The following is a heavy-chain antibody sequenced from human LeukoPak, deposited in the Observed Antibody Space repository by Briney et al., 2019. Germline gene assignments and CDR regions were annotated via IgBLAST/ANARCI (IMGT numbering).Heavy chain of an antibody. D-gene: IGHD1-1*01. CDR3: TSRKVERLAGEYY. V-gene: IGHV3-73*01. CDR1: GFTFSGSA. CDR2: IRSKANSYAT. J-gene: IGHJ4*02. Sequence: PGPSPKLSCAASGFTFSGSAMHWVRHAAGEGLEWVGRIRSKANSYATAYAASVKGRFTISRDDSKNTAYLQMNSLKTEDTAVYYCTSRKVERLAGEYYWGQGTLVTVSS.